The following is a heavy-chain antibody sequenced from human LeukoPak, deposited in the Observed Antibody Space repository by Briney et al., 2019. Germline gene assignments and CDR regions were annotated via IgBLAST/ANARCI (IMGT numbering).Heavy chain of an antibody. V-gene: IGHV6-1*01. D-gene: IGHD5-12*01. CDR1: GDSVSSNSAA. CDR3: GRVRDGGYDFFDY. CDR2: TYYRTKWYS. J-gene: IGHJ4*02. Sequence: SQTLSLTCAISGDSVSSNSAAWIWLRQSPSRGLEWLGRTYYRTKWYSDYAVSVKTRITINADTSKNQYALQLNSATPEHTAVYYCGRVRDGGYDFFDYWGQGTLVTVSS.